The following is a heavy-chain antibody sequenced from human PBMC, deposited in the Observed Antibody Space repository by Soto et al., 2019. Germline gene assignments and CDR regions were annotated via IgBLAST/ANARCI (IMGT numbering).Heavy chain of an antibody. Sequence: ASVKVSFKASGYTFTTYGFTWVRQAPGQGLEWMGWISAYNGDTNYAQKLQGEVTMTTDTSTSTAYMELRSLTSDDTAVYYCARAPYSSGWYYFDYWGQGTLVTVSS. J-gene: IGHJ4*02. D-gene: IGHD6-19*01. CDR3: ARAPYSSGWYYFDY. CDR2: ISAYNGDT. CDR1: GYTFTTYG. V-gene: IGHV1-18*01.